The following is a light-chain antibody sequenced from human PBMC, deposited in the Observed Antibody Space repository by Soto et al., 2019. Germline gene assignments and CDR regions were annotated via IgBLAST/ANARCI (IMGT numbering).Light chain of an antibody. CDR3: GTWDNSLSAV. CDR2: DNA. CDR1: SSNVGSNY. J-gene: IGLJ2*01. V-gene: IGLV1-51*01. Sequence: QSVLPQPPSVSAAPGQKVTISCSGSSSNVGSNYVSWYQQLPGTAPKLLIYDNAKRSSGIPDRFSGSQSGTSATLGITGLQTGDEADYYCGTWDNSLSAVFGGGTKLTVL.